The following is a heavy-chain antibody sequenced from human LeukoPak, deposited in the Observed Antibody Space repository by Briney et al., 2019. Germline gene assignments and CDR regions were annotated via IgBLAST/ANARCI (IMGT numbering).Heavy chain of an antibody. D-gene: IGHD2-21*02. CDR2: ISYDGSNK. Sequence: GRSLRLSCAASGFTFSSYAMHWVRQAPGKGLEWVAVISYDGSNKYYADSVKGRFTISRDNSKNTLYLQMNSLRAEDTVVYYCARSYCCAYCGGDCSRNWFDPWGQGTLVTVSS. CDR1: GFTFSSYA. CDR3: ARSYCCAYCGGDCSRNWFDP. J-gene: IGHJ5*02. V-gene: IGHV3-30-3*01.